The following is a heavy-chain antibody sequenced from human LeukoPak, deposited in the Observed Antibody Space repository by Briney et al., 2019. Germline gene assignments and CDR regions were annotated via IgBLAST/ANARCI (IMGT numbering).Heavy chain of an antibody. V-gene: IGHV1-2*04. D-gene: IGHD2-8*01. Sequence: ASVKVSCKASGYTFTDHYIHWVRQAPGQGLEWMGWINPNSGGTKYARKFQGLVTMTRDTSIRTACMELSRLISDDTAVYYCARVAYCTKGVCVNFDYWGQGTLVTVSS. CDR2: INPNSGGT. CDR3: ARVAYCTKGVCVNFDY. J-gene: IGHJ4*02. CDR1: GYTFTDHY.